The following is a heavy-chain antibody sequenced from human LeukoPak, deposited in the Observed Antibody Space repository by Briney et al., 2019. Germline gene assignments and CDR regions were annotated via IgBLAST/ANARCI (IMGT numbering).Heavy chain of an antibody. Sequence: KPGGSLRLSCAASGFTFSSYSMNWVRQAPGKGLEWVSSISSSSSYIYYADSVKGRFTISRDNAKNSLYLQMNSLRAEDTAVYYCARDTAQDYYYYGMDVWGQGTTVTVSS. D-gene: IGHD5-18*01. J-gene: IGHJ6*02. V-gene: IGHV3-21*01. CDR3: ARDTAQDYYYYGMDV. CDR1: GFTFSSYS. CDR2: ISSSSSYI.